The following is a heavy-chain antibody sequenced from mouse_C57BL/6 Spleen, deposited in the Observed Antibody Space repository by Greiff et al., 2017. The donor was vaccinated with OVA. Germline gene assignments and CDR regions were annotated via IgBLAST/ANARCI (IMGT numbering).Heavy chain of an antibody. CDR1: GYTFTSYW. Sequence: QVQLQQPGAELVRPGSSVKLSCKASGYTFTSYWMDWVKQRPGQGLEWIGNIYPSDSETHYNQKFKDKATLTVDKSSSTAYMQLSSLTSEDSAVYYCARSHHYYGSSYDWYFDVWGTGTTVTVSS. CDR2: IYPSDSET. CDR3: ARSHHYYGSSYDWYFDV. V-gene: IGHV1-61*01. D-gene: IGHD1-1*01. J-gene: IGHJ1*03.